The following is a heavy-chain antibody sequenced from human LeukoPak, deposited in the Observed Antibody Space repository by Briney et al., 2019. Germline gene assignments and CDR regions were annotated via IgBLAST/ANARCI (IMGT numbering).Heavy chain of an antibody. CDR1: GFTFSNSD. CDR2: ITPSSTYI. CDR3: ARNLNSPIAVAGSDY. J-gene: IGHJ4*02. V-gene: IGHV3-21*01. Sequence: PGGSLRLSCAASGFTFSNSDMEWVRQAPGKGLEWVSSITPSSTYIYYAESMRGRFTVSRDNAKNSLHLQMNSLTAEDTAVYYCARNLNSPIAVAGSDYWGQGTLVTVSS. D-gene: IGHD6-19*01.